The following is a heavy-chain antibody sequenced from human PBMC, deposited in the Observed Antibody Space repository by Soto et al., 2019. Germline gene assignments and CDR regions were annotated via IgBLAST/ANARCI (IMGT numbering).Heavy chain of an antibody. D-gene: IGHD3-10*01. CDR3: ARGYYYGSGSYYRRAANWFDP. Sequence: SETLSLTCAVYGGSFSGYYWSWNRQPPGKGLEWIGEINHSGSTNYNPSLKSRVTISVDTSKNQFSLKLSSVTAADTAVYYCARGYYYGSGSYYRRAANWFDPWGQGTLVTVSS. V-gene: IGHV4-34*01. CDR1: GGSFSGYY. J-gene: IGHJ5*02. CDR2: INHSGST.